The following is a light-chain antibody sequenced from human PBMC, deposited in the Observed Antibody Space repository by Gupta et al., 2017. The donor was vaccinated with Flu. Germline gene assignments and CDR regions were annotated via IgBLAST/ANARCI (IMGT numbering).Light chain of an antibody. CDR1: SDVGGYNY. J-gene: IGLJ2*01. V-gene: IGLV2-11*01. Sequence: SDVGGYNYVSWYQQHPGKAPKLMIYDVSKRPSGVPDRFSGSKSGNTASLTISGLQAEDEADYYCCSYAGSYTFVVFGGGTKLTVL. CDR3: CSYAGSYTFVV. CDR2: DVS.